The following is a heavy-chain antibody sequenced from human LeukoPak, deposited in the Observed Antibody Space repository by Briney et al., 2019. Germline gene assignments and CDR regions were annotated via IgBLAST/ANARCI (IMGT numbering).Heavy chain of an antibody. CDR2: IWYDGSNK. J-gene: IGHJ4*02. CDR1: GFTFSSYG. Sequence: GGSLRLSCAASGFTFSSYGMHWVRQAPGKGLEWVAIIWYDGSNKYYADSVKGRFTISRDNSKNTLFLQMNSLRAEDTAVYYCARAAYDSSGYLTLWGRGTLVTVSS. D-gene: IGHD3-22*01. CDR3: ARAAYDSSGYLTL. V-gene: IGHV3-33*01.